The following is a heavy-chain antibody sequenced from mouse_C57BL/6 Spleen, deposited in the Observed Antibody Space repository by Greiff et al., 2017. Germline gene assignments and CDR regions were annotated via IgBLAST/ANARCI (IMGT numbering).Heavy chain of an antibody. CDR1: GYAFSSSW. Sequence: QVQLKQSGPELVKPGASVKISCKASGYAFSSSWMNWVKQRPGKGLEWIGRIYPGDGDTNYNGKFKGKATLTADKSSSTAYMQLSSLTSEDSAVYFCARDTTVVATRADYWGQGTSVTVSS. J-gene: IGHJ4*01. D-gene: IGHD1-1*01. V-gene: IGHV1-82*01. CDR2: IYPGDGDT. CDR3: ARDTTVVATRADY.